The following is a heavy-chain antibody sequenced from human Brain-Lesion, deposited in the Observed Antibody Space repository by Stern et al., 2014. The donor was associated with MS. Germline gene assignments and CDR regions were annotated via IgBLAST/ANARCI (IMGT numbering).Heavy chain of an antibody. CDR3: ARDQRGITIFGVVTDYYYLGMDV. CDR1: GYIFTGYY. CDR2: INPNTGGT. V-gene: IGHV1-2*02. Sequence: QVQLGQSGAEVKKPGASGKVSCKTSGYIFTGYYIHWVRQAPGQGLEWMAWINPNTGGTKYEQKFQGRVTMSRDTSISTAYVELSSLTSDDTAVYYCARDQRGITIFGVVTDYYYLGMDVWGQGTTVTVSS. D-gene: IGHD3-3*01. J-gene: IGHJ6*02.